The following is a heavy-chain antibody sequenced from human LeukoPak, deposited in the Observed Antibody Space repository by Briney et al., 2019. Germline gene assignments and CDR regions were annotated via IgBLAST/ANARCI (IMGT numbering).Heavy chain of an antibody. CDR2: IWYDGNNK. CDR3: AKHWSYCSTTSCFFNYYYYYMDV. CDR1: GFAFSAYG. V-gene: IGHV3-33*06. Sequence: GRSLRLSCTASGFAFSAYGMHWVRQAPGKGLEWVAIIWYDGNNKYYADSVKGRFTISRDNSKNTLYLQMNNLRAEDTAVYYCAKHWSYCSTTSCFFNYYYYYMDVWGKGTTVTVSS. J-gene: IGHJ6*03. D-gene: IGHD2-2*01.